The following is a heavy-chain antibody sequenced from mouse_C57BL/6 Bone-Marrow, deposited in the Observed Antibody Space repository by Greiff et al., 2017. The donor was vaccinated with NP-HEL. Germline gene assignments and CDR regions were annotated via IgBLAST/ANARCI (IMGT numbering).Heavy chain of an antibody. CDR3: ASFYDGYYWFAY. CDR2: INPYNGGT. Sequence: VQLQQSGPVLVKPGASVKMSCKASGYTFTDYYMNWVKQSHGKSLEWIGVINPYNGGTSYNQKFKGKATLTVDKSSSTAYMELNSLTSEDSAVYYCASFYDGYYWFAYWGQGTLVTVSA. CDR1: GYTFTDYY. J-gene: IGHJ3*01. D-gene: IGHD2-3*01. V-gene: IGHV1-19*01.